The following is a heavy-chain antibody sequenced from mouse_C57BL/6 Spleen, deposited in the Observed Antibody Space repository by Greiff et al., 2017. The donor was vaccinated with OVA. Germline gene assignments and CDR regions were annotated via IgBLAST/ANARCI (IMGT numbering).Heavy chain of an antibody. CDR1: GYTFTDYN. D-gene: IGHD2-5*01. V-gene: IGHV1-18*01. J-gene: IGHJ1*03. Sequence: EVKLQESGPELVKPGASVKIPCKASGYTFTDYNMDWVKQSHGKSLEWIGDINPNNGGTIYNQKFKGKATLTVDKSSSTAYMELRSLTSEDTAVYYCARLDYSNYGGYFDVWGTGTTVTVSS. CDR2: INPNNGGT. CDR3: ARLDYSNYGGYFDV.